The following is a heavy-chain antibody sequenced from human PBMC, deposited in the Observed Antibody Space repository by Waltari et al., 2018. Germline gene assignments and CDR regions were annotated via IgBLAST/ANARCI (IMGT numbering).Heavy chain of an antibody. CDR3: ASSAAAGTNWFDP. V-gene: IGHV1-69*01. CDR2: IIPILGIA. CDR1: GGTFSSYA. D-gene: IGHD6-13*01. Sequence: VQLVQSGAEVKKPGSSVKVSCKASGGTFSSYAISWVRQAPGQGLEWMGGIIPILGIANYAQKFQGRVTITADESTSTAYMELSSLRSEDTAVYYCASSAAAGTNWFDPWGQGTLVTVSS. J-gene: IGHJ5*02.